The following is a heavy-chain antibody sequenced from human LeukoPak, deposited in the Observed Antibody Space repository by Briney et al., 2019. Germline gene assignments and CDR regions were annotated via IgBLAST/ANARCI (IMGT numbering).Heavy chain of an antibody. CDR2: INPSGGST. V-gene: IGHV1-46*01. Sequence: ASVKVSCKASGYTFTSYYIHWVRQAPGQGLEWMGLINPSGGSTNYAQKFQGRVTMTRDTSTSTVYMELSSLRSEDTAVYYCAKAAKYYFGSDTYYYFDYWGQGILVTVSS. CDR1: GYTFTSYY. CDR3: AKAAKYYFGSDTYYYFDY. J-gene: IGHJ4*02. D-gene: IGHD3-10*01.